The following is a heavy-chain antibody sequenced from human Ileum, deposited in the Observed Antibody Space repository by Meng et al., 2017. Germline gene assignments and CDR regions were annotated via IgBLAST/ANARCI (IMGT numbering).Heavy chain of an antibody. Sequence: EVQLVESGGGLVQPGGSLSLSWAASGFTFSDHYMDWVRQAPGKGLEWVGRITNTPNSYTANYAASVKGRFTMSRDDLKTSLYLEMNSLKTDDTAVYYCARDSAASLDYWGQGTLVTVSS. CDR2: ITNTPNSYTA. CDR1: GFTFSDHY. D-gene: IGHD2-15*01. CDR3: ARDSAASLDY. V-gene: IGHV3-72*01. J-gene: IGHJ4*02.